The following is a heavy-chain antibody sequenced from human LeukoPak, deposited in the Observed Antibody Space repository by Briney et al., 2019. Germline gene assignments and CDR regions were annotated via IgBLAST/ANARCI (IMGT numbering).Heavy chain of an antibody. D-gene: IGHD3-10*01. J-gene: IGHJ4*02. Sequence: DPGGSLRLSCAASGFTFRSYAMSWVRQAPGTGLEWVSAISGSGDSTYYADSVKGRFTISRDNSKNTLYLQMNSPRVEDTAVYYCAKDLWFGDPWGYWGQGTLVTVSS. CDR2: ISGSGDST. V-gene: IGHV3-23*01. CDR3: AKDLWFGDPWGY. CDR1: GFTFRSYA.